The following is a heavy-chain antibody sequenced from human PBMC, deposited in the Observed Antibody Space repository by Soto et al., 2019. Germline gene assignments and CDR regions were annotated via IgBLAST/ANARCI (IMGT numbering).Heavy chain of an antibody. V-gene: IGHV1-69*01. CDR2: IIPIFGTA. CDR1: GGTFSRHA. Sequence: QVQLVQSGAEVRKPGSSVKVSCKASGGTFSRHAISWVRQAPGQGLEWMGGIIPIFGTANHAQKFQGRVTIIADEYTSTVYMELSSLRSEDTAIYYCARGLGYDSTDYYYAYWGQGTLVIVSS. CDR3: ARGLGYDSTDYYYAY. D-gene: IGHD3-22*01. J-gene: IGHJ4*02.